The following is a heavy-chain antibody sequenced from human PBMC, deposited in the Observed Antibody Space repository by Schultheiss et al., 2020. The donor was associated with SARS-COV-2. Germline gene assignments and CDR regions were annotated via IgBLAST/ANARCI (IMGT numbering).Heavy chain of an antibody. Sequence: GESLKISCAASGFTVSSNYMSWVRQAPGKGLEWVSVIYSGGSTYYADSVKGRFTISRDNSKNTLYLQMNSLRAEDTAVYYCAKDPRSGWPYYFDYWGQGTLVTVSS. CDR3: AKDPRSGWPYYFDY. CDR2: IYSGGST. J-gene: IGHJ4*02. CDR1: GFTVSSNY. D-gene: IGHD6-19*01. V-gene: IGHV3-53*01.